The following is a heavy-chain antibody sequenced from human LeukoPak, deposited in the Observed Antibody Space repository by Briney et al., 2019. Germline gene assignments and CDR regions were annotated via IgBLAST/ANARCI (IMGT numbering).Heavy chain of an antibody. Sequence: ASVKVSCKASGYTFTSYGISWVRQAPGQGLEWMGWISAYNGNTNYAQKLQGRVTMTTDTSTSTAYMELRSLRSDDTAVYYCVRNERAVVYYYYYMDVWGKGTTVTVSS. CDR2: ISAYNGNT. V-gene: IGHV1-18*01. CDR1: GYTFTSYG. CDR3: VRNERAVVYYYYYMDV. J-gene: IGHJ6*03. D-gene: IGHD6-19*01.